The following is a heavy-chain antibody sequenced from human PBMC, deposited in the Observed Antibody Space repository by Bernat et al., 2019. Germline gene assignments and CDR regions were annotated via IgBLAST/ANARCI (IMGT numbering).Heavy chain of an antibody. J-gene: IGHJ6*03. CDR3: ARDVSSMVQGVISKMYYYYYMDV. CDR2: ISSSSSYI. Sequence: EVQLVESGGGLVKPGGSQRLSCAASGFTFSSYSMNWVRQAPGKGLEWVSSISSSSSYIYYADSVKGRFTISRDNAKNSLYLQMNSLRAEDTAVYYCARDVSSMVQGVISKMYYYYYMDVWGKGTTVTVSS. D-gene: IGHD3-10*01. V-gene: IGHV3-21*01. CDR1: GFTFSSYS.